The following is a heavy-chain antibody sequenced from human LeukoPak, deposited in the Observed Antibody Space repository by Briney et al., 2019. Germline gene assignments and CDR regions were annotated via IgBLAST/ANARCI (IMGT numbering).Heavy chain of an antibody. CDR2: PYYRSKWYN. CDR3: ARDKTGRSGSYVLGY. CDR1: GDSVSSNSAA. J-gene: IGHJ4*02. V-gene: IGHV6-1*01. D-gene: IGHD1-26*01. Sequence: SQTLSLTCAISGDSVSSNSAAWNWIRQSPSSGLEWLGRPYYRSKWYNDYALSVKSRIIINPDTSKNQISLQLNSVTPEDTAVYYCARDKTGRSGSYVLGYWGQGTLVIVSS.